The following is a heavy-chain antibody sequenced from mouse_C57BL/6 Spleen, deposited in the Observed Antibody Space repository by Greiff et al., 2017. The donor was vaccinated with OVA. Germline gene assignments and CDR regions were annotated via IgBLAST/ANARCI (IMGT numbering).Heavy chain of an antibody. CDR2: IRSKSNNYAT. V-gene: IGHV10-1*01. D-gene: IGHD3-3*01. J-gene: IGHJ4*01. Sequence: DVKLVESGGGLVQPKGSLKLSCAASGFSFNTYAMNWVRQAPGKGLEWVARIRSKSNNYATYYADSVKDRFTISRDDSESMLYLQMNNLKTEDTAMYYCVRQGWDYYAMDYWGQGTSVTVSS. CDR3: VRQGWDYYAMDY. CDR1: GFSFNTYA.